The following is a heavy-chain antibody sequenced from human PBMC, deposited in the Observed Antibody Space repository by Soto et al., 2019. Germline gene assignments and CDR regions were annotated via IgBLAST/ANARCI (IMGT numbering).Heavy chain of an antibody. CDR3: ARDLGGWPDY. CDR2: IIPSIGIA. CDR1: GGTFSSYT. V-gene: IGHV1-69*04. D-gene: IGHD2-15*01. J-gene: IGHJ4*02. Sequence: ASVKVSCKASGGTFSSYTVNWVRQAPGQGLEWMGRIIPSIGIANYSQKFQGRVTITRDTSASTAYMELSSLRSEDTAVYYCARDLGGWPDYWGQGTLVTVSS.